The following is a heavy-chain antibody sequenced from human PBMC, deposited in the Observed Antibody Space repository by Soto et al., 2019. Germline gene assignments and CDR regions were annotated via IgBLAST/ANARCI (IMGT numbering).Heavy chain of an antibody. CDR1: GYTFTGYY. J-gene: IGHJ5*02. CDR2: INPNSGGT. CDR3: ARDLDYGDYNWFDP. D-gene: IGHD4-17*01. V-gene: IGHV1-2*04. Sequence: GASVKVSCKASGYTFTGYYMHWVRQAPGQGLEWMGWINPNSGGTNYAQKFQGWVTMTRDTSISTAYMELGRLRSDDTAVYYCARDLDYGDYNWFDPWGQGTLVTVSS.